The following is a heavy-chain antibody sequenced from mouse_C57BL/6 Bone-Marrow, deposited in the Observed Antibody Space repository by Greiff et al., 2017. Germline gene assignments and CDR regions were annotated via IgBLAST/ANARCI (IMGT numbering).Heavy chain of an antibody. CDR1: GYTFTSYD. CDR3: AVEGLLNYYAMDY. J-gene: IGHJ4*01. Sequence: QVQLKESGPELVKPGASVKLSCKASGYTFTSYDINWVKQRPGQGLEWIGWIYPRDGSTKYNEKFKGKATLTVDTSSSTAYMELHSLTSEDSAVYFCAVEGLLNYYAMDYWGQGTSVTVSS. CDR2: IYPRDGST. D-gene: IGHD2-3*01. V-gene: IGHV1-85*01.